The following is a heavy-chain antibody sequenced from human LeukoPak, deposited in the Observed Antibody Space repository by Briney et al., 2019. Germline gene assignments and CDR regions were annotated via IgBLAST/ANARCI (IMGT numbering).Heavy chain of an antibody. CDR3: ARDFWSGYYPYYFDY. D-gene: IGHD3-3*01. CDR2: INHSGST. V-gene: IGHV4-34*01. Sequence: SETLCLTCAVYGGSFSGYYWRWIRQPPGKGLEWIGEINHSGSTNYNPSLKSRVTISVDTSKNQFSLKLSSVTAADTAVYYCARDFWSGYYPYYFDYWGQGTLVTVSS. J-gene: IGHJ4*02. CDR1: GGSFSGYY.